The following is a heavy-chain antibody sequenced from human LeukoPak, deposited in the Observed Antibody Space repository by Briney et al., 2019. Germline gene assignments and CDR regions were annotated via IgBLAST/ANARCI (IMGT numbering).Heavy chain of an antibody. J-gene: IGHJ3*02. V-gene: IGHV4-4*07. D-gene: IGHD3-22*01. CDR1: GGSISSYY. Sequence: PSETLSLTCTVSGGSISSYYWSWIRQPAGKGLEWIGHIYTSGSTNYNPSLKSRVTMSVDTSKNQFSLKLSSVTAADTAVYYCARSGYYDSSGYLKDDAFDIWGQGTMVTISS. CDR2: IYTSGST. CDR3: ARSGYYDSSGYLKDDAFDI.